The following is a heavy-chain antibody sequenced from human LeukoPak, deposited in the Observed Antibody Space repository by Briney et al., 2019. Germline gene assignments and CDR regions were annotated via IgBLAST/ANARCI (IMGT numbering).Heavy chain of an antibody. CDR1: GFTVSSNY. J-gene: IGHJ2*01. V-gene: IGHV3-53*01. D-gene: IGHD4-23*01. CDR2: IYSGGST. Sequence: PGGSLRLSCAASGFTVSSNYMSWVRQAPGKGLEWVSVIYSGGSTYYADSVKGRFTISRDNSKNTLYLQMNSLRAEDSAVYYCARDRVGGKGWYFDLWGRGTLVTVSS. CDR3: ARDRVGGKGWYFDL.